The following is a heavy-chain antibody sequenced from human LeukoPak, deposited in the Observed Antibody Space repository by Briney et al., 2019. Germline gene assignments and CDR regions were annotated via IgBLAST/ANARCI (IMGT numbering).Heavy chain of an antibody. CDR2: IKQDGSEK. CDR3: ARDSATKVRGPVIGSTDF. CDR1: GFTLSSHG. Sequence: GGSLRLSCAASGFTLSSHGIQWVRQAPGKGLGWVGNIKQDGSEKNYMDSVKGRFTISRDNAKNSLYLQMNSLRAEDTAVYYCARDSATKVRGPVIGSTDFWGQGTLVTVSS. D-gene: IGHD3-10*01. V-gene: IGHV3-7*01. J-gene: IGHJ4*02.